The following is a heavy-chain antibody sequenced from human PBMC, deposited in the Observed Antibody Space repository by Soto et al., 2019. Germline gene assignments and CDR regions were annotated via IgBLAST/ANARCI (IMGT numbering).Heavy chain of an antibody. D-gene: IGHD6-13*01. CDR2: ISYDGSNK. J-gene: IGHJ6*02. CDR1: GFTFSSYA. CDR3: ARTIAAAGISGMNV. Sequence: GGSLRLSCAASGFTFSSYAMHWVRQAPGKGLEWVAVISYDGSNKYYADSVKGRFTISRDNSKNTLYLQMNSLRAEDTAVYYCARTIAAAGISGMNVWGQGTTVTVSS. V-gene: IGHV3-30-3*01.